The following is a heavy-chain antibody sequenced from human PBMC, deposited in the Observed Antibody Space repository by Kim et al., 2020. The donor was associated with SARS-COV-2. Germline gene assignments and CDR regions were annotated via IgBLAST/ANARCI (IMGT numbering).Heavy chain of an antibody. Sequence: ASVKVSCKASGYTFTSYYMHWVRQAPGQGLEWMGIINPSGGSTSYAQKFQGRVTMTRDTSTSTVYMELSSLRSEDTAVYYCARSIIAVAGIYWFDPWGQGTLVTVSS. V-gene: IGHV1-46*01. D-gene: IGHD6-19*01. CDR2: INPSGGST. J-gene: IGHJ5*02. CDR3: ARSIIAVAGIYWFDP. CDR1: GYTFTSYY.